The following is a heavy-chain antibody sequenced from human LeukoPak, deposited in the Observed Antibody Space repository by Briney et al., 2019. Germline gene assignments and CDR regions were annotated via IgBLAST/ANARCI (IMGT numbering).Heavy chain of an antibody. CDR2: ISYDGSNK. V-gene: IGHV3-30*18. CDR3: AKGSGYGDYESSYYYYYGMDV. Sequence: HPGRSLRLSCAASGSTFSSYGMHWVRQAPGKGLEWVAVISYDGSNKYYADSVKGRFTISRDNSKNTLYLQMNSLRAEDTAVYYCAKGSGYGDYESSYYYYYGMDVWGQGTTVTVSS. J-gene: IGHJ6*02. CDR1: GSTFSSYG. D-gene: IGHD4-17*01.